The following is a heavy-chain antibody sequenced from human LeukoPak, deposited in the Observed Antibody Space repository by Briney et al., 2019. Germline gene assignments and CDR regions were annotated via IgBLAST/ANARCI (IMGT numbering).Heavy chain of an antibody. Sequence: PGGSLRLSCAPSGFTFSVDGRHWGPPAPGERLEWGSVISYAGSNTYYAESLKGPFTISRDTSQKTLYLQMNRLRDEDTAVYYCAKDVHDYGRSWFDHWGQGTLVTVSS. D-gene: IGHD3-16*01. CDR2: ISYAGSNT. J-gene: IGHJ5*02. V-gene: IGHV3-30*18. CDR1: GFTFSVDG. CDR3: AKDVHDYGRSWFDH.